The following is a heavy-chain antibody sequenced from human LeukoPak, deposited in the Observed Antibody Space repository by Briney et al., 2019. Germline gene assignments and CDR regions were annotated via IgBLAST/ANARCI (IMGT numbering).Heavy chain of an antibody. CDR1: GGSISSGDYY. CDR3: TRAADGCSDASCYGY. D-gene: IGHD2-2*01. CDR2: ISTGGST. J-gene: IGHJ4*02. Sequence: SQTLSLTCSVSGGSISSGDYYWSWIRQPAGKGLEWIGRISTGGSTNYNPSLKSRVTISVDTSKNQFSLKPTSVTAADTAVYYCTRAADGCSDASCYGYWGQGTLVTVSS. V-gene: IGHV4-61*02.